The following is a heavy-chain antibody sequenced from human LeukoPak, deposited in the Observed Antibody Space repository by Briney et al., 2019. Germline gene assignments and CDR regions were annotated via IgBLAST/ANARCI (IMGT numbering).Heavy chain of an antibody. CDR3: ARRGPAAPTDY. CDR1: GGSFSGYY. D-gene: IGHD2-2*01. Sequence: SETLSLTCAVYGGSFSGYYWSWIRQPPGKGLEWIGEINHSGSTNYNPSLKSRVTISVDTSKNQFSLKLSSVTAADTAVYYCARRGPAAPTDYWGQGTLVTVSS. V-gene: IGHV4-34*01. CDR2: INHSGST. J-gene: IGHJ4*02.